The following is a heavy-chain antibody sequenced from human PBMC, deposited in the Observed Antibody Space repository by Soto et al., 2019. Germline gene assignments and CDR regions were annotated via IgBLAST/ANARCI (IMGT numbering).Heavy chain of an antibody. CDR3: AREYLDHGPDV. CDR2: VSYDGRNR. CDR1: GFSFGRYG. V-gene: IGHV3-30*03. J-gene: IGHJ6*02. Sequence: QVQLVESGGGVVQPGRSLRLSCVGSGFSFGRYGIHWVRQAPGKGLEWVAWVSYDGRNRNYADSLKARLTISGDNSKDTAFLQMNSLGPDDTSVYYCAREYLDHGPDVWDQGTSVTVSS.